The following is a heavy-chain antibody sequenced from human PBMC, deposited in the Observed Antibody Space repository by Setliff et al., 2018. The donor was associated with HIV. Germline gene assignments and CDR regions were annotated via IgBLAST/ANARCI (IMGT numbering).Heavy chain of an antibody. CDR1: GGSLSSGSYY. CDR3: ARHRDPPGTSWIYYYYYMDL. CDR2: INHSGST. V-gene: IGHV4-39*01. D-gene: IGHD6-13*01. Sequence: PSETLSLTCSVSGGSLSSGSYYWGWIRLSPGKGLEWIGEINHSGSTNYNPSLKSRLTISVDTSKNNVSLRRSSVTAADTGVYYCARHRDPPGTSWIYYYYYMDLWGEGTTVTVSS. J-gene: IGHJ6*03.